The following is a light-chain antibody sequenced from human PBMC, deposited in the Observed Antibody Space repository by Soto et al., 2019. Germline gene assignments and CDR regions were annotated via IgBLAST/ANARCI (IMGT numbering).Light chain of an antibody. CDR2: KAS. V-gene: IGKV1-5*03. CDR3: QQYNSYSPWT. Sequence: DLPMTQSPSTLSASVGDRVTITCRASQSISSWLAWYQQKPGKAPKLLIYKASSLESGVPSRFSGSGSGTEFTLTISSLQPDDFATYYCQQYNSYSPWTFGQGTKVEIK. J-gene: IGKJ1*01. CDR1: QSISSW.